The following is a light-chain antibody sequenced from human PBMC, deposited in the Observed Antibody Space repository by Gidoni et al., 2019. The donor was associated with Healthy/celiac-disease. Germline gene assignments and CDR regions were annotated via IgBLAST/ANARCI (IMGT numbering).Light chain of an antibody. V-gene: IGLV1-40*01. CDR3: QSYDSSLSVLV. J-gene: IGLJ2*01. CDR1: SSNIGAGYD. Sequence: SVLTQPPSVSGAPGPRVTISCTGSSSNIGAGYDVHWYQQLPGTAPKLLIYGNSNRPSGVPDRFSGSKSGTSASLAITGLQAEDEADYYCQSYDSSLSVLVFGGGTKLTVL. CDR2: GNS.